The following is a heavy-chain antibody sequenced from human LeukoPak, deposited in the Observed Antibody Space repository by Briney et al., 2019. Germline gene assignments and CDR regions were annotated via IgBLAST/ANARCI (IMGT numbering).Heavy chain of an antibody. D-gene: IGHD6-19*01. V-gene: IGHV4-34*01. CDR1: GGSFSSYY. Sequence: PSETLSLTCAVYGGSFSSYYWSWIRQPPGKGLEWIGEINHSGSTNYNPSLKSRVTISVDTSKNQFSLKLSSVTAADTAVYYCARGLGTGTPVAGMTSGLFDYWGQGTLVTVSS. CDR2: INHSGST. CDR3: ARGLGTGTPVAGMTSGLFDY. J-gene: IGHJ4*02.